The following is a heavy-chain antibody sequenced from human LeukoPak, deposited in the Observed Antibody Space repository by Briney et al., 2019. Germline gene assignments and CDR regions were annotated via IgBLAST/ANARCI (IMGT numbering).Heavy chain of an antibody. D-gene: IGHD3-9*01. CDR2: INHSGST. CDR3: AGAGNFDWDPRNAFHI. Sequence: SETLSLTCAVYGGSFSGYYWSWIRQPPGKGLEWIGEINHSGSTNYNPSLKSRVTISVDTSKNQFSLKLSSVTAADTAVYYCAGAGNFDWDPRNAFHIWGQGTMVTVSS. CDR1: GGSFSGYY. J-gene: IGHJ3*02. V-gene: IGHV4-34*01.